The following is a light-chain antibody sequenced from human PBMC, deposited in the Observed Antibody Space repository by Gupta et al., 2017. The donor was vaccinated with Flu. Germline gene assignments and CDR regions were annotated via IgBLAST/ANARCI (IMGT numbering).Light chain of an antibody. CDR1: NSDIRAY. Sequence: QSALTQTASVSGSPGQSITISCTGSNSDIRAYVSWYQHHPGSVPKLMVYEVNDRPSGIPQRFSGSKSGNTASLTISGLQAEDEADYYCHLDAGGSTPCVFGGGTKLTVL. J-gene: IGLJ2*01. CDR2: EVN. V-gene: IGLV2-14*01. CDR3: HLDAGGSTPCV.